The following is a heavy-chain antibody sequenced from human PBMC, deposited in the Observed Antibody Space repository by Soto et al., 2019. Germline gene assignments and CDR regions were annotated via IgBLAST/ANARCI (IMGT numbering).Heavy chain of an antibody. J-gene: IGHJ4*02. CDR2: IDPSDSYT. V-gene: IGHV5-10-1*01. CDR3: ARHGGDGNNGFGFEY. Sequence: PGESLKISCKGSGYSFTSYWISWVRQMPGKGLEWMGRIDPSDSYTNYSPSFQGHVTISADKSISTAYLQWSSLKASDTAVYYFARHGGDGNNGFGFEYWVQETRVTVSS. D-gene: IGHD3-10*01. CDR1: GYSFTSYW.